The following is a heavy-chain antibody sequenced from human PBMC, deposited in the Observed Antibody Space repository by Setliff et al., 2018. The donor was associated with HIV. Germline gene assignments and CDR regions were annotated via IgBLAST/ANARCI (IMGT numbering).Heavy chain of an antibody. Sequence: SETLSLTCAVSGYSISSDYFWGWIRQSPGKGLEWIGSFYQSGNIYYNPSLKSRVTISVDTSKNQFSLRLTSVTAPDTAVYYCARGGRSWFQNFHGAFDVWGQGTMVTVSS. CDR1: GYSISSDYF. CDR3: ARGGRSWFQNFHGAFDV. V-gene: IGHV4-38-2*01. CDR2: FYQSGNI. J-gene: IGHJ3*01. D-gene: IGHD3-16*01.